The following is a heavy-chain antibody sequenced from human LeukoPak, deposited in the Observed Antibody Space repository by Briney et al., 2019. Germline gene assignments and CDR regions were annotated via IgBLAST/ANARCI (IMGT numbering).Heavy chain of an antibody. CDR1: GGTFSSYA. J-gene: IGHJ6*02. D-gene: IGHD3-3*01. Sequence: SVKVSCKASGGTFSSYAISWVRQAPGQGLEWMGGIIPIFGTANYAQKFQGRVTITADESTSTAYMELSRLRSDDTAVYYCAREVRSGNYDFWSGYYYYGMDVWGQGTTVTVSS. CDR3: AREVRSGNYDFWSGYYYYGMDV. V-gene: IGHV1-69*13. CDR2: IIPIFGTA.